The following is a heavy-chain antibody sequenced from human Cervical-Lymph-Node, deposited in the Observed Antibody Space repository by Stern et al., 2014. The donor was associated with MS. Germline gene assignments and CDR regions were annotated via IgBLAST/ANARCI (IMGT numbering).Heavy chain of an antibody. V-gene: IGHV3-9*01. J-gene: IGHJ2*01. CDR1: GFTFDDYA. CDR3: AKDYSSSSNRYFDL. D-gene: IGHD6-6*01. CDR2: ISWNSGTI. Sequence: VQLVESGGGLVQPGRSLRLSCAASGFTFDDYAMHWVRHAPGKGLEWVSGISWNSGTIGYADSVKGRFTISRDTAKNSLYLQMNSLISEDTALYYCAKDYSSSSNRYFDLWGRGTLVTVSS.